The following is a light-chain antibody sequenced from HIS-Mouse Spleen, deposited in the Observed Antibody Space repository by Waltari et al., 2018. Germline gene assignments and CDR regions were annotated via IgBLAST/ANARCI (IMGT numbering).Light chain of an antibody. V-gene: IGLV1-44*01. J-gene: IGLJ3*02. CDR2: SNN. CDR3: AAWDDSLNAV. Sequence: QSVLTQPPSASGTPGQRVTISCSGSSSNIGSNTVNWYQQLPGTAPKLLIYSNNPRPSGVPDRFSGSKSGTSASLAISGLQSEDEADYYCAAWDDSLNAVFGGGTKLTVL. CDR1: SSNIGSNT.